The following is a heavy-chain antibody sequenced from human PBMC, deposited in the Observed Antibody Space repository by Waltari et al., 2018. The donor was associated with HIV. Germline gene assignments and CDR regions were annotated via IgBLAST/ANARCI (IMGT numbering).Heavy chain of an antibody. V-gene: IGHV1-46*03. CDR3: TRDPGRFGELGGFYYYYGMDV. D-gene: IGHD3-10*01. CDR2: INPSGGST. CDR1: GYTFTSYY. J-gene: IGHJ6*02. Sequence: ASVKVSCKASGYTFTSYYMHWVRQAPGPGLEWMGIINPSGGSTRYAQKFQGRVTMTRDTSTSTVYMELSSLRSEDTAVYYCTRDPGRFGELGGFYYYYGMDVWGQGTTVTVSS.